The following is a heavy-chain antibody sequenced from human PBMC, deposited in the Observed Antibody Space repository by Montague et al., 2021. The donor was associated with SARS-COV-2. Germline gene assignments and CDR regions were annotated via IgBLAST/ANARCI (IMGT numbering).Heavy chain of an antibody. D-gene: IGHD6-13*01. CDR2: MDYVGNP. CDR1: GGSISNRNYY. CDR3: VATYNGNWYYFDY. J-gene: IGHJ4*02. V-gene: IGHV4-39*01. Sequence: SETRSLTCTVSGGSISNRNYYWGWVRQPPGKGLEWIGSMDYVGNPSYNPSLRSRVTISADTSKNQFSLKLNSVTAADTAVYYCVATYNGNWYYFDYWGQGTLVTVSS.